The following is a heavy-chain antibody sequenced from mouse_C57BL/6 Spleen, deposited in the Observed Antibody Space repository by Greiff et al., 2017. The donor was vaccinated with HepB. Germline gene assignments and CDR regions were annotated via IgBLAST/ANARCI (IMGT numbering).Heavy chain of an antibody. D-gene: IGHD4-1*01. CDR3: TRVGTGTGFAY. Sequence: VKLQESGAELVRPGASVTLSCKASGYTFTDYEMHWVKQTPVHGLEWIGAIDPETGGTAYNQKFKGKAILTADKSSSTAYMELRSLTSEDSAVYYCTRVGTGTGFAYWGQGTLVTVSA. CDR1: GYTFTDYE. V-gene: IGHV1-15*01. CDR2: IDPETGGT. J-gene: IGHJ3*01.